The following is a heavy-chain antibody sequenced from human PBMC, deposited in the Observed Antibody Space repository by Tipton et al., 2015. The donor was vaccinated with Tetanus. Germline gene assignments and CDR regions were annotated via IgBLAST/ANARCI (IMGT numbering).Heavy chain of an antibody. CDR2: ISGSGDRI. CDR3: ARELISWTVVFINGFDQ. V-gene: IGHV3-23*01. D-gene: IGHD3-22*01. Sequence: SLRLSCAASGMTLSYFAMSWVRQAPGKGLEWVSGISGSGDRIFYADSVKGRFTISRDNAKNTLYLQMNSLRAEDTAVYYCARELISWTVVFINGFDQWGQGTLVTVSS. J-gene: IGHJ4*02. CDR1: GMTLSYFA.